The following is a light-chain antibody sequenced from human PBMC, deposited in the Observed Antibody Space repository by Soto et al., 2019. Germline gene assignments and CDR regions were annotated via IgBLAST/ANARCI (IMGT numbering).Light chain of an antibody. CDR2: EVS. CDR1: SSDVGGYNY. CDR3: SSYTSSSTPYV. V-gene: IGLV2-14*01. J-gene: IGLJ1*01. Sequence: QSALTQPASVSGSPGQSSTISCTGTSSDVGGYNYVSWYQQHSGKAPKRMIYEVSNRPSGVANRFSGSKSGNTASLTISGLQAEDEADYYCSSYTSSSTPYVFGTGTKVTVL.